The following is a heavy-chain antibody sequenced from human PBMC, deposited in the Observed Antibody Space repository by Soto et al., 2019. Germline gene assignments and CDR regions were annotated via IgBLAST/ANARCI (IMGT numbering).Heavy chain of an antibody. CDR3: AKPTGPGFGAYGMDV. Sequence: QVQLVESGGGVVQPGRSLRLSCADSGFTFSSYGMHWVRQAPGKGLEWVAVISYDGSHKYYGDSVKGRFTISRDNSKNTLYLQMNSLRIEDTAVYYWAKPTGPGFGAYGMDVWGQGTTVTVSS. V-gene: IGHV3-30*18. CDR1: GFTFSSYG. D-gene: IGHD3-16*01. J-gene: IGHJ6*02. CDR2: ISYDGSHK.